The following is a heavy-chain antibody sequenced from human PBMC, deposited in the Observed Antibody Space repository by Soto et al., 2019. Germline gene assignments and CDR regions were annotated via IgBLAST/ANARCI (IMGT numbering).Heavy chain of an antibody. CDR1: GFTFSSYT. Sequence: GGSLRLSCAASGFTFSSYTMHWVRQTPGKGLEWVAVISHDGSDKYYADSVKGRFTISRDNSKNTLYLQMNSLRAEDTAVYYCAKEWVYDSSGWSFDYWGQGTLVTVSS. J-gene: IGHJ4*02. D-gene: IGHD3-22*01. V-gene: IGHV3-30-3*01. CDR2: ISHDGSDK. CDR3: AKEWVYDSSGWSFDY.